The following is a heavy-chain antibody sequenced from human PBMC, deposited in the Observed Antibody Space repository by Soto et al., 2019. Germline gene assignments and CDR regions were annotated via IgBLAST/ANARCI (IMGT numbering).Heavy chain of an antibody. D-gene: IGHD6-13*01. CDR1: GGTFSSYA. Sequence: QVQLVQSGAEVKKPGSSVKVSCKASGGTFSSYAISWVRQAPGQGLEWMGGIIPIFGTANYAQKFQGRVTITADESTSTAHMELSSLRSEDTAVYYCASPIAAAGSAFDGFDIWGQGTMVTVSS. CDR2: IIPIFGTA. CDR3: ASPIAAAGSAFDGFDI. J-gene: IGHJ3*02. V-gene: IGHV1-69*01.